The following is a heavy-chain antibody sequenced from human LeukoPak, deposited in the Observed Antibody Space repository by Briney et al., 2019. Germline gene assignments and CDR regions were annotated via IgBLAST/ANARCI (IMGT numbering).Heavy chain of an antibody. V-gene: IGHV3-30*04. CDR3: ARVYQGKRWLQFYYYYYYYYMDV. Sequence: GGSLRLSCAASGFTFSSYAMHWVRQAPGKGLEWVAVISYDGSNKYYADSVKGRFTISRDNSKNTLYLQMNSLRAEDTAVYYCARVYQGKRWLQFYYYYYYYYMDVWGKGTTVTISS. CDR2: ISYDGSNK. J-gene: IGHJ6*03. CDR1: GFTFSSYA. D-gene: IGHD5-24*01.